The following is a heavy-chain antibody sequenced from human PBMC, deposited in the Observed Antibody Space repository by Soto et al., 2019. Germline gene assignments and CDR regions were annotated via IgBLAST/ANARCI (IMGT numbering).Heavy chain of an antibody. CDR3: AKDLLRPGRAYGMDV. V-gene: IGHV3-30*18. CDR1: GFTFSSYG. Sequence: QVQLVESGGGVVQPGRSLRLSCAASGFTFSSYGMHWVRQAPGKGLERVAVISYDGSKKYYADSVKGRFSISRDNSKNTLYLRRNSLRAEDTAVYYCAKDLLRPGRAYGMDVWGQGTTVTVSS. J-gene: IGHJ6*02. CDR2: ISYDGSKK.